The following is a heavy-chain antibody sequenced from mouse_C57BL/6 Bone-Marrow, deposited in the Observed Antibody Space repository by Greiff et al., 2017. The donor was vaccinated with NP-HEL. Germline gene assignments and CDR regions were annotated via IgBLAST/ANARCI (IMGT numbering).Heavy chain of an antibody. V-gene: IGHV1-7*01. CDR3: ARNRYDPYAMDY. CDR2: INPSSSYA. Sequence: VKLQESGAELAKPGASVKLSCKASGYTFSNYWMHWVKQRPGQGLEWIGYINPSSSYARYNQKFNDKATLTADKSSSTAYMQLSSLTYEDSAVYYCARNRYDPYAMDYWGQGTSVTVSS. J-gene: IGHJ4*01. D-gene: IGHD2-3*01. CDR1: GYTFSNYW.